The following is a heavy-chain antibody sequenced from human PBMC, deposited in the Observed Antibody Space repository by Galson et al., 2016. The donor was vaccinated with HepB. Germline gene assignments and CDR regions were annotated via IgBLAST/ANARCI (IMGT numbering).Heavy chain of an antibody. Sequence: ETLSLTCAVSGVSISTSFWSWIRQPPGKGLEWIGYIHYSGTPYYNPSLMGRVTISIDTSKTQFSLKLTSVTAADTAVYYCGRGQNSNSADDHWGQGTLVTVSS. J-gene: IGHJ4*02. D-gene: IGHD6-6*01. CDR2: IHYSGTP. CDR1: GVSISTSF. V-gene: IGHV4-59*01. CDR3: GRGQNSNSADDH.